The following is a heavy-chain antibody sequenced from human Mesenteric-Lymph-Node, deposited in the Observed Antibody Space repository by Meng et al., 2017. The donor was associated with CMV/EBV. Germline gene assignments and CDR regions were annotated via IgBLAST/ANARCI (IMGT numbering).Heavy chain of an antibody. CDR2: VHHSWTT. J-gene: IGHJ5*02. D-gene: IGHD3-22*01. CDR3: ARRGNYASDYSES. Sequence: PLKPSETPFLLCSVSRDLNSTRTYYWTWIRHPPGKGLEWIGSVHHSWTTYHTPSLQGTLTISVETSANLFSLRLTTVTAADTATYYGARRGNYASDYSESWGQGTLVTVSS. CDR1: RDLNSTRTYY. V-gene: IGHV4-39*01.